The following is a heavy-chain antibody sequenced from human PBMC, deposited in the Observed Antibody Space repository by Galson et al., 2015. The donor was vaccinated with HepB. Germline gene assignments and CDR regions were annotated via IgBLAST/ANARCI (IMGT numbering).Heavy chain of an antibody. CDR1: GFTFSNYI. D-gene: IGHD5-18*01. V-gene: IGHV3-21*01. Sequence: SLRLSCAASGFTFSNYIMNWVRQAPGKGLEWVSSISSSSSYIYYADSIKGRFTISRDNAKNSLYLQMNSLRAEDTAVYYCAKESGYSHGYPPFFDSWGQGTLVTVSS. CDR2: ISSSSSYI. J-gene: IGHJ4*02. CDR3: AKESGYSHGYPPFFDS.